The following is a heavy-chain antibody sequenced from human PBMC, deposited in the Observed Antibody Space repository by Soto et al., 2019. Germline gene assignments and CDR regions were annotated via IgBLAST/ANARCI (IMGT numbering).Heavy chain of an antibody. CDR2: ISSSSSTI. Sequence: GGSLRLSCAASGFTFSSYRMNWVRQAPGKGLEWVSYISSSSSTIYYADSVKGRFTISRDNAKNSLYLQMNSLRAEDTAAYYCARELSRSFDYWGQGTLVTVSS. CDR1: GFTFSSYR. CDR3: ARELSRSFDY. D-gene: IGHD3-16*02. V-gene: IGHV3-48*01. J-gene: IGHJ4*02.